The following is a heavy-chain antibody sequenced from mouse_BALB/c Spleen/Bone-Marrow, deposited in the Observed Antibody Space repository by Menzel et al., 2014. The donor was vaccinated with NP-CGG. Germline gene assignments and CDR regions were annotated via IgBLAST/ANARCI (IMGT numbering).Heavy chain of an antibody. CDR2: ILPGSGST. Sequence: QVQLQQSGAELMKPGASMKISCKATGYTFSSYWIEWVKQRPGHGLEWIGEILPGSGSTNYNERFKGKATFTADPSSNKAYMQLSSLTSEDSAVYYCARAYYVNYDAMDYWGQGTSVTVSS. D-gene: IGHD2-10*01. CDR3: ARAYYVNYDAMDY. CDR1: GYTFSSYW. V-gene: IGHV1-9*01. J-gene: IGHJ4*01.